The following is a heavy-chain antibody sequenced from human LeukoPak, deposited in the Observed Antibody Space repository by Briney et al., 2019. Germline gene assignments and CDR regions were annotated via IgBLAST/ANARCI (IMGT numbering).Heavy chain of an antibody. Sequence: PGGSLRLSCAASGFTFSNYWMHWVRQAPGKGLVWVSRINSDGSSTTSADSVKGRFTISRDNAKNTLYLQMNSLRAEDTAVYYCAKGGATVIDYWGQGTWSPSPQ. CDR2: INSDGSST. V-gene: IGHV3-74*01. J-gene: IGHJ4*02. CDR1: GFTFSNYW. CDR3: AKGGATVIDY. D-gene: IGHD4-17*01.